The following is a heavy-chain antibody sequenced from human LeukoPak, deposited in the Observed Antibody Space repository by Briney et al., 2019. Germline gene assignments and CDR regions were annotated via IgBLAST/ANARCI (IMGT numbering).Heavy chain of an antibody. CDR2: ISSIGTTI. V-gene: IGHV3-11*01. D-gene: IGHD2-2*01. CDR1: GFTFSDYY. Sequence: GGSLRLSCAASGFTFSDYYMSWVRQAPGKGLEWVSYISSIGTTINYADSVKGRFTISRDNGQSSLYLQMNRLRAEDTAVYYCARDPRGAVVPGAMGVSGKGAKVTDSS. CDR3: ARDPRGAVVPGAMGV. J-gene: IGHJ6*04.